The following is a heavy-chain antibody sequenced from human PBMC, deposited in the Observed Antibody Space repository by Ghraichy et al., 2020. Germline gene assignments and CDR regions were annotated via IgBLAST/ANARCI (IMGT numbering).Heavy chain of an antibody. CDR3: ARGAIFGSVDYYYVMDV. Sequence: SQTLSLTCAISGDSVSSKRDAWNWIRQSPSRGLEWLGRTNYRSKWYSDYAVSVKGRVTIKPDTSKNQFSLQLNSVTPEDTAVYYCARGAIFGSVDYYYVMDVWGQGTTVTVSS. J-gene: IGHJ6*02. CDR1: GDSVSSKRDA. CDR2: TNYRSKWYS. D-gene: IGHD3-3*01. V-gene: IGHV6-1*01.